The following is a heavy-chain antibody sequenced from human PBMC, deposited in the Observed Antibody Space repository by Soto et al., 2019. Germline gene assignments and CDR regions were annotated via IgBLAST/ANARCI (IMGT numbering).Heavy chain of an antibody. CDR3: ARGVVAATLFQH. Sequence: PGGSLRLSCVASGFTFSSFEMNWVRQAPGKGLEWISYISNKGSTKHYADSVKGRFTISRDNAKNSVFLQMNSLRAEDSAVYYCARGVVAATLFQHWGQGTLVTVSS. D-gene: IGHD2-15*01. J-gene: IGHJ1*01. CDR1: GFTFSSFE. V-gene: IGHV3-48*03. CDR2: ISNKGSTK.